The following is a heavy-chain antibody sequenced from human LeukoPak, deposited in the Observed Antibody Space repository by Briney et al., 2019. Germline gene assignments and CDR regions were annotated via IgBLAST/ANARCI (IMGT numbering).Heavy chain of an antibody. Sequence: GGSLRLSCAASGFTFSSYSMNWVRQAPGKGLEWVSSIGSSSSYIYYADSVKGRFTISRDNAKNSLYLQMNSLRAEDTAVYYCANLVVAAGFDYWGQGTLVTVSS. CDR2: IGSSSSYI. V-gene: IGHV3-21*01. J-gene: IGHJ4*02. CDR1: GFTFSSYS. D-gene: IGHD2-15*01. CDR3: ANLVVAAGFDY.